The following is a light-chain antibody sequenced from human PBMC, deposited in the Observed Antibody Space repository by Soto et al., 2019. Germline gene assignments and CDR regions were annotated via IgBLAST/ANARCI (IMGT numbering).Light chain of an antibody. Sequence: QLVLTQSPSASASPGASGKLTFTLSSGHSNYAIAWHQQQPENGPRYLMKVNSDGSHTKGDGIPDRFSGSSSGAERYLTISSLQSEDEADYYCQTWGIGIRVFVAGTKLTVL. CDR2: VNSDGSH. V-gene: IGLV4-69*01. J-gene: IGLJ2*01. CDR3: QTWGIGIRV. CDR1: SGHSNYA.